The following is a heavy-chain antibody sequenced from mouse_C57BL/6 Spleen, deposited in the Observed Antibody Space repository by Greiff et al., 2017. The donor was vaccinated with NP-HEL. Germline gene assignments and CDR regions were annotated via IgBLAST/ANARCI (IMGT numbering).Heavy chain of an antibody. CDR2: INPSSGYT. V-gene: IGHV1-4*01. CDR1: GYTFTSYT. J-gene: IGHJ4*01. CDR3: AINAMDY. Sequence: VKLVESGAELARPGASVKMSCKASGYTFTSYTMHWVKQRPGQGLEWIGYINPSSGYTKYNQKFKDKATLTADKSSSTAYMQLSSLTSEDSAVYYCAINAMDYWGQGTSVTVSS.